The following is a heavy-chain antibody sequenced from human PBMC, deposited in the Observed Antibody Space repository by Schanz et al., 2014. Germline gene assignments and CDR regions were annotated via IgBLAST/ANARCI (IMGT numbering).Heavy chain of an antibody. J-gene: IGHJ4*02. Sequence: QVQLVQSGAEVKKLGASVKVSCKASGYTFTGYFMHWVRQAHGKGLEWLGGFERVDSEPIYAPRFQGRVTMTKDSSTDTAYLEVTGLRSEDTAIYFCSTSGEDLEPTPNYWGQGTRITVSS. CDR1: GYTFTGYF. CDR3: STSGEDLEPTPNY. CDR2: FERVDSEP. V-gene: IGHV1-24*01. D-gene: IGHD1-26*01.